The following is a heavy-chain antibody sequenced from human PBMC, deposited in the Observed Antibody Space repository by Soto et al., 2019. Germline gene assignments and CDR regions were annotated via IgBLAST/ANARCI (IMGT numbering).Heavy chain of an antibody. CDR2: ISAYNGNT. V-gene: IGHV1-18*01. CDR3: ARDQESITDRILQY. Sequence: ASVKVSCKASGDTFASFGFSWVRQAPGQGLEWLGWISAYNGNTHYAQKVRDRVTLTTDTSTNTAYMELKSLTSDDTAVYYCARDQESITDRILQYWGQGTRVTVSS. J-gene: IGHJ4*02. CDR1: GDTFASFG. D-gene: IGHD3-10*01.